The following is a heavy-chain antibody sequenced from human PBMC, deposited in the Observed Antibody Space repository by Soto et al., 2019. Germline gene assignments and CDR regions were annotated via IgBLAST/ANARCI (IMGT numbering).Heavy chain of an antibody. V-gene: IGHV1-8*01. CDR1: GYTFTSYD. J-gene: IGHJ4*02. CDR3: AMTLYGDNLDD. D-gene: IGHD4-17*01. CDR2: MNPTSGNT. Sequence: QVQLVQSGAEVKKPGASVKVSCKASGYTFTSYDINWVPQATGQGLEWMGWMNPTSGNTGYSQKSQGRATMTRNTSISTAYMELSSLTPEDTAVYYWAMTLYGDNLDDCGQGTLVTVSS.